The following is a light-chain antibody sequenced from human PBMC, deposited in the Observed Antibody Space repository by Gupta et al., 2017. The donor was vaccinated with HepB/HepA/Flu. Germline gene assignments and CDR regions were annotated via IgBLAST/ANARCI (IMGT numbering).Light chain of an antibody. Sequence: QSVLTQPPPASWTPGQRVTISCSGSGSNIGSNFVFWFQQFPGTAPNVLIYRNNQRPSGVPDRFSGSKSGTSASLSISGLRSEDEADYFCAAWDDGLNGLVFGTGTTVTVL. J-gene: IGLJ1*01. CDR3: AAWDDGLNGLV. V-gene: IGLV1-47*01. CDR1: GSNIGSNF. CDR2: RNN.